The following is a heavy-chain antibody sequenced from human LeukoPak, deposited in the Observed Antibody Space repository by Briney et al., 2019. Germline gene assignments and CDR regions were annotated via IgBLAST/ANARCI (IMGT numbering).Heavy chain of an antibody. CDR2: ISSSSSYI. D-gene: IGHD3-22*01. V-gene: IGHV3-21*01. J-gene: IGHJ4*02. CDR3: ARVYYYDSSGYAFDY. CDR1: GFTFSSYS. Sequence: GGSLRLSCAASGFTFSSYSMNWVRQAPGKGLEWVSSISSSSSYIYYADSVKGRFTISRDNAKNSLYLQMNSLRAEDTAVHYCARVYYYDSSGYAFDYWGQGTLVTVSS.